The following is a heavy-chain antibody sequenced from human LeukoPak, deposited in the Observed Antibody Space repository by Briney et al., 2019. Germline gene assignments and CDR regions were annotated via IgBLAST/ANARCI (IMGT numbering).Heavy chain of an antibody. CDR2: ISYDGSNK. CDR1: GFTFSSYG. D-gene: IGHD2-2*01. V-gene: IGHV3-30*18. Sequence: GGSLRLSCAASGFTFSSYGMHWVRQAPAKGLEWVAVISYDGSNKYYADSVKGRFTISRDNSKNTLYLQMNSLRAEDTAVYYCAKDRGSGYCSSTSYFSFDYWGQGILVTASS. J-gene: IGHJ4*02. CDR3: AKDRGSGYCSSTSYFSFDY.